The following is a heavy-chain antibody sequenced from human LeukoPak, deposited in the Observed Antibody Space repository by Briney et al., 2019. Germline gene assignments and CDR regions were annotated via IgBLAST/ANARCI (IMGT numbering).Heavy chain of an antibody. V-gene: IGHV1-18*01. CDR3: ARVSCGGGNRYSFPDY. CDR2: ISAYNGNT. CDR1: GYTFTSYG. Sequence: ASVKVSCKASGYTFTSYGFSWVRQAPGQGLEWMGWISAYNGNTNAARKFQGRLTMTTGTSTNTAYMELRSLRSDDTAVYYCARVSCGGGNRYSFPDYWGQGTLVTVSS. D-gene: IGHD2-15*01. J-gene: IGHJ4*02.